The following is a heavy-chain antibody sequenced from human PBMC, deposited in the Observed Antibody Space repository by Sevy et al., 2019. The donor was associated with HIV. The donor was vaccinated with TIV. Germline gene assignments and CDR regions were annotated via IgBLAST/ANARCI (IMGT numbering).Heavy chain of an antibody. J-gene: IGHJ5*02. Sequence: ASVKVSCKASGYSFTTYDINWLRQAPGQGPEWMGWMSPNSGGKGFAQKFQGRVTMTSDTSINTAYMELSGLRFEDTAVYYCARGYCSGASCFHPWGQGTLVTVSS. CDR1: GYSFTTYD. CDR2: MSPNSGGK. CDR3: ARGYCSGASCFHP. D-gene: IGHD2-15*01. V-gene: IGHV1-8*01.